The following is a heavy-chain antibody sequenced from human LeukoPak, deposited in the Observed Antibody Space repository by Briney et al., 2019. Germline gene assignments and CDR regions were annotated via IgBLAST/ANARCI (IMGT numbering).Heavy chain of an antibody. V-gene: IGHV4-59*11. Sequence: SETLSLTCTVSGGSISTHYWSWIRQPPGKGLEWIGYVLDSERTKDNPSLKSRATLSADTSKNQFSLRLTSVTAADSAVYYCATIKRGSIFGYFDFWGQGVLVTVSS. CDR2: VLDSERT. CDR3: ATIKRGSIFGYFDF. D-gene: IGHD5-18*01. J-gene: IGHJ4*02. CDR1: GGSISTHY.